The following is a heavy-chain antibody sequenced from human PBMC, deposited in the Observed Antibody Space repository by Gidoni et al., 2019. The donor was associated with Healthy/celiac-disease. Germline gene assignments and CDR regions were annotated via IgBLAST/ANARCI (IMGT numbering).Heavy chain of an antibody. CDR2: IKQDGSEK. CDR1: GFTFSSYW. Sequence: EVQLVESGGGLVQPGGSLRLSCAASGFTFSSYWMSWVRQAPGKGLEWVANIKQDGSEKYYVDSVKGRFTISRDNAKNSLYLQMNSLRAEDTAVYYCARDRLGSGWYAHTDYWGQGTLVTVSS. CDR3: ARDRLGSGWYAHTDY. V-gene: IGHV3-7*01. J-gene: IGHJ4*02. D-gene: IGHD6-19*01.